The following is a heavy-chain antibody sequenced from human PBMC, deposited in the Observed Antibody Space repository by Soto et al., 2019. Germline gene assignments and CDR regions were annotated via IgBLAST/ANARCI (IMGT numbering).Heavy chain of an antibody. V-gene: IGHV3-21*01. CDR2: ISSSSSYI. CDR1: GFTFSSYS. J-gene: IGHJ4*02. D-gene: IGHD2-15*01. Sequence: PGGSLRLSCAASGFTFSSYSMNWVRQAPGKGLEWFSSISSSSSYIYYADSVKGRFTISRDNAKNSLYLQMNSLRAEDTAVYYCARSLPYCSGGSCYPTTGFDYWGQGTLVTVSS. CDR3: ARSLPYCSGGSCYPTTGFDY.